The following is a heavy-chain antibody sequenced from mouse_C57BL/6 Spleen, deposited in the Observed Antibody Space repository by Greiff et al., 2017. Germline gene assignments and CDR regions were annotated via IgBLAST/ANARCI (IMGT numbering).Heavy chain of an antibody. CDR3: ARRGSHGSSLYYAMDY. D-gene: IGHD1-1*01. J-gene: IGHJ4*01. V-gene: IGHV1-64*01. CDR2: IHPNSGST. CDR1: GYTFTSYW. Sequence: QVQLQQPGAELVKPGASVKLSCKASGYTFTSYWMHWVKQRPGQGLEWIGMIHPNSGSTNYNEKFKSKATLTVDKSSSTAYMQLSSLTSEDSAVYYCARRGSHGSSLYYAMDYWGQGTSVTVSS.